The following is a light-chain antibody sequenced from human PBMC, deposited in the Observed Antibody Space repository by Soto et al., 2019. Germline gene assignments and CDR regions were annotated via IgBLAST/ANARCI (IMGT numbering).Light chain of an antibody. Sequence: QSALTQPPSVSGAPGQRVTISCTGSSSNIGAGYDVHWYQQLPGTAPKLLIYGNSIRPSGLPDRFSSSKSGTSASLAITGLQAEDEADYYCQSYDSSLSGYVFGTGTKVTVL. CDR3: QSYDSSLSGYV. CDR2: GNS. J-gene: IGLJ1*01. CDR1: SSNIGAGYD. V-gene: IGLV1-40*01.